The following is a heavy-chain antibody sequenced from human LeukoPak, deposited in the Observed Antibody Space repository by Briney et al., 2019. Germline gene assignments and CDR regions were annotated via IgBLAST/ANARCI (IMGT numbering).Heavy chain of an antibody. CDR2: ISAYNGNT. D-gene: IGHD6-13*01. CDR1: GYTFTGYY. V-gene: IGHV1-18*04. Sequence: ASVKVSCKASGYTFTGYYMHWVRQAPGQGLEWMGWISAYNGNTNYAQKLQGRVTMTTDTSTSTAYMELRSLRSDDTAVYYCASTVVGAAAGPGGNDYWGQGTLVTVSS. CDR3: ASTVVGAAAGPGGNDY. J-gene: IGHJ4*02.